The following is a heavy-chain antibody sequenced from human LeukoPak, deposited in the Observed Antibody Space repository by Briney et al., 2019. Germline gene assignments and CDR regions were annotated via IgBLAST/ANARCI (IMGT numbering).Heavy chain of an antibody. J-gene: IGHJ5*02. CDR2: IVVGSGNT. D-gene: IGHD2-2*01. CDR1: GFTFTSSA. V-gene: IGHV1-58*02. Sequence: SVKVSCKASGFTFTSSAMQWVRQARGQRLEWIGWIVVGSGNTNYAQKFQERVTITRDMSTSTAYMELSSLRSEDTAVYYCARALDILVVPGADNWLDPWGQGTLVTVSS. CDR3: ARALDILVVPGADNWLDP.